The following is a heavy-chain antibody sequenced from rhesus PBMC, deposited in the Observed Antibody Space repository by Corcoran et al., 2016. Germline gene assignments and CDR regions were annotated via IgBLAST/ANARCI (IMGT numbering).Heavy chain of an antibody. Sequence: DVQLVESGGGLVKPGGSLGISCVASGFTFSSYEMHWVRQDPGKGLEWVSVLSERGATRYYADSGNGRYTIARNNAKYSLFLQMDSLRAEDTAVYYCAKWRVGATPYFDYWGQGVLVTVSS. D-gene: IGHD1-44*02. CDR2: LSERGATR. CDR1: GFTFSSYE. J-gene: IGHJ4*01. CDR3: AKWRVGATPYFDY. V-gene: IGHV3-100*02.